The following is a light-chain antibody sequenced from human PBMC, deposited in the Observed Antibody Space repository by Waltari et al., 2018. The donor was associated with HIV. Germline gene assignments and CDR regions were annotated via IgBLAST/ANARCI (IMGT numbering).Light chain of an antibody. CDR3: LAWDTSLSGWV. CDR1: TDNIGYQG. Sequence: QPRPVSRDLNPAPTHTCSVNTDNIGYQGVAWLQQHQGLPPKLLFHRNYDRLPGMPEGFSASRSGEAASLTIGGIRPEDEADYYCLAWDTSLSGWVFGGGT. V-gene: IGLV10-54*04. CDR2: RNY. J-gene: IGLJ3*02.